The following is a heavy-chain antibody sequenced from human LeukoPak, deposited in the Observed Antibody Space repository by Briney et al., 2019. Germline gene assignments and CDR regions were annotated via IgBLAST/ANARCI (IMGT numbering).Heavy chain of an antibody. Sequence: SETLSLTCTVSGGSISSSSYYWGWIRQPPGKGLEWIGSIYYSGSTYYNPSLKSRVTISVDTSKNQFSLKLSSVTAADTAVYYCARRSPMVRGVIMGHFDYWGQGTLVTVSS. V-gene: IGHV4-39*01. CDR3: ARRSPMVRGVIMGHFDY. CDR1: GGSISSSSYY. D-gene: IGHD3-10*01. J-gene: IGHJ4*02. CDR2: IYYSGST.